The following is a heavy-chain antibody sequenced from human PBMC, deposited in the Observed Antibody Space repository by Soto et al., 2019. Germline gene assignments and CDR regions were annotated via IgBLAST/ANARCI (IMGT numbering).Heavy chain of an antibody. J-gene: IGHJ5*02. Sequence: GGSLRLSCAASGFTFSSYSMNWVRQAPGKGLEWVSSISKSDYTYYSDSVKGRFTISRDNAKNSVSLQMNTLRVEDTAVYYCARAQSAITIFGVVIRSFDPWGQGTLVTVSS. V-gene: IGHV3-21*04. D-gene: IGHD3-3*01. CDR1: GFTFSSYS. CDR3: ARAQSAITIFGVVIRSFDP. CDR2: ISKSDYT.